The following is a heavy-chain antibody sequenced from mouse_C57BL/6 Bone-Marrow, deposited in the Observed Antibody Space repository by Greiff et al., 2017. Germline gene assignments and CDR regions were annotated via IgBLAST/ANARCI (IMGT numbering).Heavy chain of an antibody. CDR2: IDPSDGYT. CDR1: GYTFTSYW. Sequence: QVQLQQPGAELVKPGASVKLSCKASGYTFTSYWMQWVKQRPGQGLEWIGEIDPSDGYTNYNQKFKGKATLTVDTSSSTAYMQLSSLTSEDSAVYYCAREGISTVVGSFDYWGQGTTLTVSA. D-gene: IGHD1-1*01. V-gene: IGHV1-50*01. J-gene: IGHJ2*01. CDR3: AREGISTVVGSFDY.